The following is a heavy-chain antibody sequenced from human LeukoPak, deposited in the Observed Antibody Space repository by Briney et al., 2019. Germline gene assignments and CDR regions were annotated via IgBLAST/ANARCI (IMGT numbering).Heavy chain of an antibody. CDR3: ARGEHPYPAAFDY. V-gene: IGHV6-1*01. J-gene: IGHJ4*02. CDR2: TYYKSKWYN. D-gene: IGHD6-13*01. Sequence: SQALSLTCVISGDDVSKNSVSWNWIRQSPSRGLEWLGRTYYKSKWYNDYAEFVKSRIIITSDTSKNQLSLQLKSVTPEDTAVYYCARGEHPYPAAFDYWGQGTLVTVSS. CDR1: GDDVSKNSVS.